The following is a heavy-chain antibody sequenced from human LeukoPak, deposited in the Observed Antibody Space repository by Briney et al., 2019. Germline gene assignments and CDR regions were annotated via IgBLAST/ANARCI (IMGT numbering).Heavy chain of an antibody. V-gene: IGHV1-8*03. Sequence: ASVKVSCKASGYTFTSYDINWVRQATGQGLEWMGWMNPNSGNTGYAQKFQGRVTITSNTSISTAYMELSSLRSEDTAVYLCARGVQIQLWSQNSYYYYYMDVWGKGATVTVSS. J-gene: IGHJ6*03. CDR1: GYTFTSYD. CDR3: ARGVQIQLWSQNSYYYYYMDV. CDR2: MNPNSGNT. D-gene: IGHD5-18*01.